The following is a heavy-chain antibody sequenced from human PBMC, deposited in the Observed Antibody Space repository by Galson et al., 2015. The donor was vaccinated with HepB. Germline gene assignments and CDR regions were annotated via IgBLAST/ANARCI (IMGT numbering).Heavy chain of an antibody. CDR1: GGSFSGYY. V-gene: IGHV4-34*01. CDR3: AREDCSSTSCYVVRWFDP. J-gene: IGHJ5*02. D-gene: IGHD2-2*01. CDR2: INHSGST. Sequence: SETLSLTCAVYGGSFSGYYWSWIRQPPGKGLGWIGEINHSGSTNYNPSLKSRGTISVDTSKIQFSLKLSSVTAADTAVYYCAREDCSSTSCYVVRWFDPWGPGTLVTVSS.